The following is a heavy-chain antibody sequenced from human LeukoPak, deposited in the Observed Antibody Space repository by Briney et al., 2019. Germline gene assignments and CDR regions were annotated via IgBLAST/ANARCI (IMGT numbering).Heavy chain of an antibody. J-gene: IGHJ6*02. CDR2: IIPIFGTA. CDR1: GGTFSSYA. Sequence: ASVKVSCKASGGTFSSYAISWVRQAPGQGLEWMGGIIPIFGTANYAQKLQGRVTVTADESTSTAYMELSSLRSEDTAVYYCARAAVESYSGRGYYYYGMDVWGQGTTVTVSS. D-gene: IGHD2-15*01. V-gene: IGHV1-69*13. CDR3: ARAAVESYSGRGYYYYGMDV.